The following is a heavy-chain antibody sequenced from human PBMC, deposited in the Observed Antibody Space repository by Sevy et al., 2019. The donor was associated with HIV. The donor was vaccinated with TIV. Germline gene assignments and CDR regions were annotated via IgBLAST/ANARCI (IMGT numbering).Heavy chain of an antibody. CDR3: STTRDYYDSSGYPFDY. J-gene: IGHJ4*02. V-gene: IGHV1-24*01. CDR2: FDPEDGET. CDR1: GYTLTELS. Sequence: ASVKVSCKVSGYTLTELSMHWVRQAHGKGLEWMATFDPEDGETIYAQKFQGRFNMTEDTSTDTAYMELSSLRSEDTAVYYCSTTRDYYDSSGYPFDYWGQGTLVTVSS. D-gene: IGHD3-22*01.